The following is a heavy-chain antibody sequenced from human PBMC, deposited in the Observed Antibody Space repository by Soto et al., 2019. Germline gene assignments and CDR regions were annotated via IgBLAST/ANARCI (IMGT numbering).Heavy chain of an antibody. D-gene: IGHD6-6*01. CDR1: GGSISSYY. CDR2: IYYSGST. V-gene: IGHV4-59*01. CDR3: AIWVHIAARHFRFDS. Sequence: SETLSLTCTVSGGSISSYYWSWIRQPPGKGLEWIGYIYYSGSTNYNPSLKSRVTISVDTSKNQFSLKLSSVTAADTAVYYCAIWVHIAARHFRFDSWGQGTLVTVSS. J-gene: IGHJ5*01.